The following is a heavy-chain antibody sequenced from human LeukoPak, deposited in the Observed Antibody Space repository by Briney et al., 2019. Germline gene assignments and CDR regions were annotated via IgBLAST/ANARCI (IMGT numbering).Heavy chain of an antibody. D-gene: IGHD3-22*01. V-gene: IGHV1-46*01. Sequence: ASVKVSCKASGYTFTSYYIHWVRQAPGHGLGWMGIINPSGASTSYAQKFQGRVTMTRDTSTSTVYMELSSLRSEDTAVYYCARVVGSSGYLYWGQGTLVTVSS. CDR1: GYTFTSYY. CDR2: INPSGAST. CDR3: ARVVGSSGYLY. J-gene: IGHJ4*02.